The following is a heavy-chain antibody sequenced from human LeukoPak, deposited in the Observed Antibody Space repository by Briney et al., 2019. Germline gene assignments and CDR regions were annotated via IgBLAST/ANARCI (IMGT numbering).Heavy chain of an antibody. D-gene: IGHD1-26*01. CDR2: ISSSGSTI. V-gene: IGHV3-48*03. CDR3: ARGAPRGRYFDY. J-gene: IGHJ4*02. CDR1: GFTFSSYE. Sequence: PGGSLRLSCAASGFTFSSYEMNWVRQAPGKGLEWVSYISSSGSTIYYADSVKGRFTISRDNAKNSLYLQMDSLRAEDTAVYYCARGAPRGRYFDYWGQGTLVTVSS.